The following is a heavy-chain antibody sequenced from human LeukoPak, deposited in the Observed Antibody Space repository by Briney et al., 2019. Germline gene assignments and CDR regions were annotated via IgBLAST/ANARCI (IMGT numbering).Heavy chain of an antibody. V-gene: IGHV4-59*08. CDR3: ARYYSSGWSYYFDY. CDR1: GGSISSYF. Sequence: ASETLSLTCTVSGGSISSYFWSWIRQPPGKGLEWIGYIYSTGSTNYNPSLRGRVTISVDTSKNQFSLKLSSVTAADTAVYYCARYYSSGWSYYFDYWGQGTLVTVSS. CDR2: IYSTGST. D-gene: IGHD6-19*01. J-gene: IGHJ4*02.